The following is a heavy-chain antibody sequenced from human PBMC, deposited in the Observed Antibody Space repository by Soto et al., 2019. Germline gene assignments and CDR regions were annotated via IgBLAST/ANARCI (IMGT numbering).Heavy chain of an antibody. Sequence: QPGGSLRLSCAASGFTFNDYWMHWVRQVPGKGLVWVSRINSDGSRTDYADSVKDRFTISRDNAKNTLYLQMNSLRAEDTAVYHCARVSAVTATYTIDPWGQGTLVTVSS. CDR1: GFTFNDYW. CDR3: ARVSAVTATYTIDP. CDR2: INSDGSRT. D-gene: IGHD2-21*02. V-gene: IGHV3-74*01. J-gene: IGHJ5*02.